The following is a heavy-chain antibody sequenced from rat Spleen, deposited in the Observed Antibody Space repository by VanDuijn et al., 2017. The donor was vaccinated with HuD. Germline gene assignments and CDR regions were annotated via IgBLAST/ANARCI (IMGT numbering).Heavy chain of an antibody. D-gene: IGHD4-3*01. CDR1: GFTFSDYY. CDR2: ISYEGSST. Sequence: EVQLVESGGGLVQPGRSLKLSCAASGFTFSDYYMAWVRQAPKKGLEWVASISYEGSSTYYGDSVKGRFTISRDNAKGTLYLQVNSLRSEDTATYYCARPDSAIYVMDAWGQGASVTVSS. J-gene: IGHJ4*01. V-gene: IGHV5-22*01. CDR3: ARPDSAIYVMDA.